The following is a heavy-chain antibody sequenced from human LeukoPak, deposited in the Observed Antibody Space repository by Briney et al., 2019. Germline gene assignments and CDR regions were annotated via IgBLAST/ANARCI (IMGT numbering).Heavy chain of an antibody. J-gene: IGHJ4*02. CDR3: ARSAAVTGQFDF. Sequence: SETLSLTCAVYGGSFSGYYWSWIRQPPGKGLEWIGEINHAGSTKYNPSLRSRLTISVDKSKNSFSLSLTSVTAADTAFYYCARSAAVTGQFDFWGPGTLVTVSS. D-gene: IGHD6-19*01. CDR2: INHAGST. CDR1: GGSFSGYY. V-gene: IGHV4-34*01.